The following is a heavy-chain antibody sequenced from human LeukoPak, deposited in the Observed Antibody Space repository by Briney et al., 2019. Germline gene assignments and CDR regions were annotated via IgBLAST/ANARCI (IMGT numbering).Heavy chain of an antibody. J-gene: IGHJ4*02. D-gene: IGHD4-17*01. CDR3: ARDYGDYDRFDC. V-gene: IGHV1-18*01. Sequence: GASVKVSCKASGYTFTSYGISWVRQAPGQGLEWMGWISAYNDNTNYEQKFQGRVTMTTDTSTSTDYMELRSLRSDDTAVYYCARDYGDYDRFDCWGQGTLVTVSS. CDR2: ISAYNDNT. CDR1: GYTFTSYG.